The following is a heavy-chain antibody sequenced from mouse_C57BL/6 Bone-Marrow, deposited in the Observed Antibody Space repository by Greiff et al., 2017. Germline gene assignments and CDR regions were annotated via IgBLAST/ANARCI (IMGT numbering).Heavy chain of an antibody. V-gene: IGHV1-64*01. J-gene: IGHJ2*01. CDR1: GYTFTSYW. D-gene: IGHD3-1*01. CDR3: ARLGYN. CDR2: IHPHSGSI. Sequence: QVQLQQPGAELVKPGASVKLFCKAFGYTFTSYWMHWVKQRPGQGLVWIGMIHPHSGSINYNEKVKSKATLTVDKSSSAASMQLSSLTSKDSAVYYCARLGYNWGQGTTLTVSS.